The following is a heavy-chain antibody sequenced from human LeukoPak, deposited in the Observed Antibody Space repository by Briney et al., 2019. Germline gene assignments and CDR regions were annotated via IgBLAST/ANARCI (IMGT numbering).Heavy chain of an antibody. Sequence: GGSLRLSCAASGFTFSSYAMSWVRQAPGKGLEWVSIIYSGGSTNYADSVKGRFTISRDNSKNTLYLQMSSLRAEDTAVYYCARDGSGSYYAHWGQGTLVTVSS. CDR2: IYSGGST. D-gene: IGHD3-10*01. V-gene: IGHV3-66*01. J-gene: IGHJ4*02. CDR1: GFTFSSYA. CDR3: ARDGSGSYYAH.